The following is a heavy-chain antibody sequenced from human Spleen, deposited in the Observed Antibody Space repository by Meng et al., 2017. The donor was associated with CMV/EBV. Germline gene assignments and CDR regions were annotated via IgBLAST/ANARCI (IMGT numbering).Heavy chain of an antibody. Sequence: GESLKISCAASGFTFSSYGMHWVRQAPGKGLEWVAFISFDGTNKYYADSVKGRFTISRDNSKNTLYLQMNSLRPEDTAVYYCARVDNGYDLPFDYWGQGTLVTVSS. CDR3: ARVDNGYDLPFDY. J-gene: IGHJ4*02. D-gene: IGHD5-12*01. CDR2: ISFDGTNK. CDR1: GFTFSSYG. V-gene: IGHV3-30*19.